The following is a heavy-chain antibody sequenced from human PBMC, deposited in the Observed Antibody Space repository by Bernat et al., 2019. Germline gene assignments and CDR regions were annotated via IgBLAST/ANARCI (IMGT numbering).Heavy chain of an antibody. CDR1: GFTFSSYE. V-gene: IGHV3-48*03. Sequence: EVQLVESGGGLVQPGGSLRLSCAASGFTFSSYEMNWVRQAPGKGLEWVSYISSSGSTIYYADSVKGRFTISRDNAKNSLYLQMNSLRAEDTAVYYCARDYEWELTISGGMDVWGPGTTVTVSS. D-gene: IGHD1-26*01. J-gene: IGHJ6*02. CDR3: ARDYEWELTISGGMDV. CDR2: ISSSGSTI.